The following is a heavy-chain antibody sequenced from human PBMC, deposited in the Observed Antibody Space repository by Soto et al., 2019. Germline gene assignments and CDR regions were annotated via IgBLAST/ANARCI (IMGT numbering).Heavy chain of an antibody. Sequence: QAQLVQPGPEVAKPGASAKVSCKASGYTFTNYDITWVRQAPGQGLEWMGWISTYNGNTNYAQNLRDRVSMTTDTPTSTAYMELRSLRSGDTAVYYCARVARDVEMAKKIDYWGQGTLVTVSS. V-gene: IGHV1-18*01. CDR2: ISTYNGNT. CDR1: GYTFTNYD. J-gene: IGHJ4*02. CDR3: ARVARDVEMAKKIDY. D-gene: IGHD3-10*01.